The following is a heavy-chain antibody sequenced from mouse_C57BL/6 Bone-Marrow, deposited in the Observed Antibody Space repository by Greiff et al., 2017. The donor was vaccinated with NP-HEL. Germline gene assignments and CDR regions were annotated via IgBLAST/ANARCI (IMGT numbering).Heavy chain of an antibody. Sequence: EVQLQQSGPVLVKPGASVKMSCKASGYTFTDYYMNWVKQSHGKSLEWIGVINPYNGGTSSNQKFTGKATLTVDKSSSTAYMELNSLTSEDSAVYYCARSYSYAMDYWGQGTSVTVSS. CDR2: INPYNGGT. J-gene: IGHJ4*01. D-gene: IGHD1-1*01. CDR1: GYTFTDYY. V-gene: IGHV1-19*01. CDR3: ARSYSYAMDY.